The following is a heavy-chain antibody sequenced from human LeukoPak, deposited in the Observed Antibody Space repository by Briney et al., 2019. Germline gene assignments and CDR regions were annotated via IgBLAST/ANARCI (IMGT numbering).Heavy chain of an antibody. D-gene: IGHD3-10*01. CDR1: GYIFTSYD. J-gene: IGHJ4*02. CDR3: ARDTGFSMVRGILF. CDR2: INTNTGNP. V-gene: IGHV7-4-1*02. Sequence: ASVKVSCKASGYIFTSYDINWVRQAPGQGLEWMGWINTNTGNPTYAQGFTGRFVFSLDTSVSTAYLQISSLKAEDTAVYYCARDTGFSMVRGILFWGQGTLVTVSS.